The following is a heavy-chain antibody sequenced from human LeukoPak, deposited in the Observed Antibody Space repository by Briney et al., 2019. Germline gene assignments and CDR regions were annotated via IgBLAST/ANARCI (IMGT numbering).Heavy chain of an antibody. CDR1: GYAFSIYC. CDR3: ARQSPSDF. CDR2: INTYTGKT. Sequence: ASVKVSCKASGYAFSIYCISWVRQAPGPGLEWMGWINTYTGKTNYAQKLQGRVTMTTDTSTSTVYMELRSLRSDDAAVYYCARQSPSDFWGQGTLVTVSA. J-gene: IGHJ4*02. V-gene: IGHV1-18*01.